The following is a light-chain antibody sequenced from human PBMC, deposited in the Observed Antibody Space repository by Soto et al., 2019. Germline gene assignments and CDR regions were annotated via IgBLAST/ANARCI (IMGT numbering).Light chain of an antibody. CDR3: AAWDDSLNGWV. CDR2: SNS. J-gene: IGLJ3*02. V-gene: IGLV1-44*01. CDR1: TSNIGSNT. Sequence: QSVLTQPPSASGTPGQRVSISCSGTTSNIGSNTVNWYQQVPGMAPNLLIYSNSQRRSGVPARLSASKSGTSASLDINGLQPEDEADYYCAAWDDSLNGWVFGGGTKLTVL.